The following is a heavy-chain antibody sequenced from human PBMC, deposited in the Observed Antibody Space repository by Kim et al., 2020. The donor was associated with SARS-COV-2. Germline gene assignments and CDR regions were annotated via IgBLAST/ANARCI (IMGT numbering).Heavy chain of an antibody. V-gene: IGHV3-9*01. CDR1: GFTFGDYA. Sequence: GGSLRLSCAASGFTFGDYAMHWVRQAPGKGLEWVSGISWNSGSIGYADSVKGRFTISRDNAKNSLYLQMNSLRAEDTALYYCAKDRREQQLAPNDYWGQGTLVTVSS. D-gene: IGHD6-13*01. J-gene: IGHJ4*02. CDR3: AKDRREQQLAPNDY. CDR2: ISWNSGSI.